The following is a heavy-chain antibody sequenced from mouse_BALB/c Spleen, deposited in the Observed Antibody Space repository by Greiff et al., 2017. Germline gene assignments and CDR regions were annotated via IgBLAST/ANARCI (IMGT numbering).Heavy chain of an antibody. V-gene: IGHV5-6-4*01. Sequence: EVQLQESGGGLVKPGGSLKLSCAASGFTFSSYTMSWVRQTPEKRLEWVATISSGGSYTYYPDSVKGRFTISRDNAKNTLYLQMSSLKSEDTAMYYCTRALTGGYFDVWGAGTTVTVSS. J-gene: IGHJ1*01. CDR1: GFTFSSYT. CDR3: TRALTGGYFDV. CDR2: ISSGGSYT.